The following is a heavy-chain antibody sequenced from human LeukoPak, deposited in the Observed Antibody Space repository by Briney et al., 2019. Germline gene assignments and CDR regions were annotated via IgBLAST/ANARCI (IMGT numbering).Heavy chain of an antibody. Sequence: GGSLRLSCAVSGFTFSNVWMSWVRQAPGKGLEWVGRIKSKTDGGTTDYAAPVKGRFTISRDDSKNTLYLQMNSLKTEDTTVYYCTTEGSLFDQYYVDQWGQGTLVTVSS. CDR2: IKSKTDGGTT. J-gene: IGHJ4*02. CDR1: GFTFSNVW. V-gene: IGHV3-15*01. D-gene: IGHD2-21*01. CDR3: TTEGSLFDQYYVDQ.